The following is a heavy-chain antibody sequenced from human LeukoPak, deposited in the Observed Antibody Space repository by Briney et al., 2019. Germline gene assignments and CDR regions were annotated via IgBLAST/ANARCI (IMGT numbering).Heavy chain of an antibody. CDR3: ARASYGSGPKGPDY. V-gene: IGHV4-59*01. CDR2: IYYSGST. J-gene: IGHJ4*02. CDR1: GGSISSYY. Sequence: SETLSLTCTVSGGSISSYYWSWIRQPPGKGLEWIGYIYYSGSTNYNPSLKSRVSISVDTSKNQFSLKVTSLTAADTAVYYCARASYGSGPKGPDYWGQGTLVTVSS. D-gene: IGHD3-10*01.